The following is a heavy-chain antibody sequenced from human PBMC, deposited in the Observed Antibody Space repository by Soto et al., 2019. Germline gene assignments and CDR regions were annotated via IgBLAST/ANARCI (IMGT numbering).Heavy chain of an antibody. CDR1: GFTFSSYA. Sequence: GGSLRLSCAASGFTFSSYAMHWVRQAPGKGLEWVAVIYYDGSSRYYGDAVKGRYTISRDNSKSTLYLQMSSLRAEDTAVYYCARAFCTNGVCYYFFDYWGHGTLVTVSS. D-gene: IGHD2-8*01. J-gene: IGHJ4*01. V-gene: IGHV3-33*08. CDR2: IYYDGSSR. CDR3: ARAFCTNGVCYYFFDY.